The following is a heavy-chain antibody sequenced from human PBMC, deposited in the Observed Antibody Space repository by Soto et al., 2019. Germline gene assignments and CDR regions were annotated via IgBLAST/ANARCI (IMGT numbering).Heavy chain of an antibody. CDR3: ARAPRRVEGKWYFAY. V-gene: IGHV4-4*02. CDR1: GDSFSSSNW. J-gene: IGHJ4*02. CDR2: ILHTGHT. D-gene: IGHD2-15*01. Sequence: QVQLQESGPGLVKPSGTLSLTCGVSGDSFSSSNWWTWIRQPPGKGLEWIGDILHTGHTDYSPSLRSRITISIDTSEKEFSLNVTSVTATDTAVYYCARAPRRVEGKWYFAYWGPGALVTVSS.